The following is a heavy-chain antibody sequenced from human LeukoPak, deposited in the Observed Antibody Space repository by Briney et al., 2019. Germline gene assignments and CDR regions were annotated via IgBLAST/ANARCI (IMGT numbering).Heavy chain of an antibody. J-gene: IGHJ3*01. V-gene: IGHV3-43*01. D-gene: IGHD1-26*01. CDR3: AKDTATLREGDAFDV. CDR1: GFTFEDYS. Sequence: PGGSLRLSCEASGFTFEDYSIHWVRQAPGKGLQWVSLINWDGTSTYYADSLKGRITVSRDNGRNSIFLQINSLRDDDSALYYCAKDTATLREGDAFDVWGRGTMVTVSS. CDR2: INWDGTST.